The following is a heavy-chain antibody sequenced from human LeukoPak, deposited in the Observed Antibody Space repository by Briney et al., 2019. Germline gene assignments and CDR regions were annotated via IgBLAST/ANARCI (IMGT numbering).Heavy chain of an antibody. CDR3: ARDRGFNTARGVPSWFDP. J-gene: IGHJ5*02. D-gene: IGHD3-10*01. CDR2: ILASRIT. Sequence: SGTLCLTCTVSGGSLTSDIYYWAWIRQPAGKGLEWIGRILASRITSSNPSLEGRLTISVDTAKNQFSLKLTSVTVADTAVYYCARDRGFNTARGVPSWFDPWGQGTLVTVSS. CDR1: GGSLTSDIYY. V-gene: IGHV4-61*02.